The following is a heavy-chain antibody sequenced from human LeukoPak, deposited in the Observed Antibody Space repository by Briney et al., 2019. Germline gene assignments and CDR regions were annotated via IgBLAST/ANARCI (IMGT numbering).Heavy chain of an antibody. V-gene: IGHV3-48*02. CDR3: ARDSGYSYADDY. CDR1: GFAFRSYA. J-gene: IGHJ4*02. CDR2: ITYNSGTI. D-gene: IGHD5-18*01. Sequence: GGSLRLSCAASGFAFRSYAMQWVRQAPGKGLEWVSYITYNSGTIFYADSVKGRFTISRDNAKDSLYLQMSSLRDEDTAVYYCARDSGYSYADDYWGQGTLVTVSS.